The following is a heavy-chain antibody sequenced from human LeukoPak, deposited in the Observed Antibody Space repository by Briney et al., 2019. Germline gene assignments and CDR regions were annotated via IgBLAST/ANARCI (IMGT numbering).Heavy chain of an antibody. D-gene: IGHD3/OR15-3a*01. J-gene: IGHJ6*03. V-gene: IGHV4-34*01. CDR2: VDHRGSA. Sequence: SETLSLTCAAYGGSFSDYYWTWIRQTPGKGLEWIGEVDHRGSADYSPSLKSRVSISVDTSKNQFSLRLTSVTAADTAVYYCARGTGYYGLMRYYYYYYMDVWGKGTTVTVSS. CDR3: ARGTGYYGLMRYYYYYYMDV. CDR1: GGSFSDYY.